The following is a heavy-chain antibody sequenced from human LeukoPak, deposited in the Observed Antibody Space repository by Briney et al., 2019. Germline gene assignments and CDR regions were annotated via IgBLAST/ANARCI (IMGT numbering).Heavy chain of an antibody. J-gene: IGHJ5*02. CDR3: ARLVRYSSSWYLHNWFDP. CDR2: IYYSGIT. CDR1: GGSISSSGYY. D-gene: IGHD6-13*01. Sequence: SETLSLTCTVSGGSISSSGYYWGWIRQPPGKGLEWIGSIYYSGITYYNPSLKRRVTICVDTSKNQFSLKLSSVTAADTAVYYCARLVRYSSSWYLHNWFDPWGQGTLVTVSS. V-gene: IGHV4-39*01.